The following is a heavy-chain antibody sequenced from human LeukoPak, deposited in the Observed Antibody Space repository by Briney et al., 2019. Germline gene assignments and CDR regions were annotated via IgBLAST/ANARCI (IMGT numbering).Heavy chain of an antibody. D-gene: IGHD3-10*01. Sequence: PGGSLRLSCAASGFTFSSYAMSWVRQAPGKGLEWVSTISDGGGSTYYADSVKGRFTISRDNSKNTLYLQMNSPRAEDTAVYYCAKDGALRGVHDYWGQGTLVTVSS. CDR1: GFTFSSYA. V-gene: IGHV3-23*01. J-gene: IGHJ4*02. CDR2: ISDGGGST. CDR3: AKDGALRGVHDY.